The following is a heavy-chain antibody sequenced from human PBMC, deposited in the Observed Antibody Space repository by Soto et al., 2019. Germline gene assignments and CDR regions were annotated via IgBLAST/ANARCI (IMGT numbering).Heavy chain of an antibody. CDR1: GFTFSSYA. Sequence: GGSLRLSCVASGFTFSSYALNWVRQAPGRGLEWVSAISGSGGTTYYADSVKGRFTISRDNSKNTLFLQMNSLRAEDAAIYYCVKSPKVISTPFDYWGQGSLVIVSS. J-gene: IGHJ4*02. CDR3: VKSPKVISTPFDY. D-gene: IGHD3-22*01. V-gene: IGHV3-23*01. CDR2: ISGSGGTT.